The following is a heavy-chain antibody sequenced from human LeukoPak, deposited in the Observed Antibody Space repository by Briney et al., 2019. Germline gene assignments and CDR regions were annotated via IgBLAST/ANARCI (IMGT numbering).Heavy chain of an antibody. Sequence: PGGSLRLSCAASGFTFSSYAMHWVRQAPGKGLEWVAVISYDGSNKYYADSVKGRFTISRDNSKNTLYLQMNSLRAEDTAVYYCARDRKSSSSGEWDWGQGTLVTVSS. CDR2: ISYDGSNK. CDR3: ARDRKSSSSGEWD. V-gene: IGHV3-30-3*01. D-gene: IGHD6-25*01. J-gene: IGHJ4*02. CDR1: GFTFSSYA.